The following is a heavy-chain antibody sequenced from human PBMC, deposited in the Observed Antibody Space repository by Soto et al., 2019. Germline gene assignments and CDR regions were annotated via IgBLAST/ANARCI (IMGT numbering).Heavy chain of an antibody. D-gene: IGHD3-10*01. CDR3: AKDIVRGDIPRILDY. V-gene: IGHV3-23*01. J-gene: IGHJ4*02. CDR2: ISGSGGST. Sequence: EVQLLESGGGLVQPGGSLRLSCAASGFTFSSYAMSWVRQAPGKGLEWVSAISGSGGSTYYADSVKGRFTISRDNSKNTLYLQINSLRDEDTAVYYCAKDIVRGDIPRILDYWGQGTLVTVAS. CDR1: GFTFSSYA.